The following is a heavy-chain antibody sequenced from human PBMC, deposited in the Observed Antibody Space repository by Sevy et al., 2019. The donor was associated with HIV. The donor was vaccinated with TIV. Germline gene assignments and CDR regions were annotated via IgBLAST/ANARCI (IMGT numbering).Heavy chain of an antibody. CDR1: GGSFSGYY. CDR3: ARHCSGTSCSHAFDI. V-gene: IGHV4-34*01. D-gene: IGHD2-2*01. CDR2: INHSGST. J-gene: IGHJ3*02. Sequence: SETLSLTCAVYGGSFSGYYWSWIRQPPGKGLEWMGEINHSGSTNYNPSLKSRFTISADTSKNQFALELCSVTAADTALYYCARHCSGTSCSHAFDIWGQGTMVTVSS.